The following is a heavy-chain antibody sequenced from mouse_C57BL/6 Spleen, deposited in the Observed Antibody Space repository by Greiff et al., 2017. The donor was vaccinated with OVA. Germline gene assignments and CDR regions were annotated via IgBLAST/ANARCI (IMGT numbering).Heavy chain of an antibody. Sequence: QVQLQQSGPELVKPGASVKISCKASGYAFSSSWMNWVKQRPGKGLEWIGRIYPGDGDTNYNGKFKGKATLTADKSSSTAYMQLSSLTSEDSAVYYCARLYGSSYVGFDYWGQGTTLTVSS. CDR3: ARLYGSSYVGFDY. CDR1: GYAFSSSW. J-gene: IGHJ2*01. D-gene: IGHD1-1*01. V-gene: IGHV1-82*01. CDR2: IYPGDGDT.